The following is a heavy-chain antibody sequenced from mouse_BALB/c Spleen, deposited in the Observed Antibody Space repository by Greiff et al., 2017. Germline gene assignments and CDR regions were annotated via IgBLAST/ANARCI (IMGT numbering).Heavy chain of an antibody. J-gene: IGHJ4*01. D-gene: IGHD2-1*01. V-gene: IGHV5-17*02. CDR2: ISSGSSTI. Sequence: EVMLVESGGGLVQPGGSRKLSCAASGFTFSSFGMHWVRQAPEKGLEWVAYISSGSSTIYYADTVKGRFTISRDNPKNTLFLQMTSLRSEDTAMYYCARSVYGNLYYAMDYWGQGTSVTVSS. CDR1: GFTFSSFG. CDR3: ARSVYGNLYYAMDY.